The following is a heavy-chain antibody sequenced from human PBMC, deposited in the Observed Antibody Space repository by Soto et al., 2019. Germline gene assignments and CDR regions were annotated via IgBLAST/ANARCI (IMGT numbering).Heavy chain of an antibody. V-gene: IGHV3-23*01. CDR3: AKSLPSRGTEYHDNSGSKIDAFDI. D-gene: IGHD3-22*01. Sequence: EVELLESGGGLVQPGGSLRLSCAASGFTFSSCAMNWVRQAPGKGLEWVSSISGSGGTTYYADSMKGRFTISRDSSKNTLYLQMNSLRAEDTGVYYCAKSLPSRGTEYHDNSGSKIDAFDIWGQGTMVTVSS. CDR1: GFTFSSCA. J-gene: IGHJ3*02. CDR2: ISGSGGTT.